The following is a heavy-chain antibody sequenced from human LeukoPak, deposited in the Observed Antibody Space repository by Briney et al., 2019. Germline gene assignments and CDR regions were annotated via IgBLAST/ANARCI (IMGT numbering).Heavy chain of an antibody. D-gene: IGHD3-9*01. CDR3: AKDHLRYFDWLLSPLGLLDY. CDR1: GYTFTSYY. CDR2: INPSGGST. V-gene: IGHV1-46*01. Sequence: ASVKVSCKASGYTFTSYYMHWVRQAPGQGLEWMGIINPSGGSTSYAQKFQGRVTMTRDMPTSTVYMELSSLRSEDTAVYYCAKDHLRYFDWLLSPLGLLDYWGQGTLVTVSS. J-gene: IGHJ4*02.